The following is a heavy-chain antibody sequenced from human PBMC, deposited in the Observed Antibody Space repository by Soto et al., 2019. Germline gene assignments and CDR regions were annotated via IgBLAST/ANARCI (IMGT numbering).Heavy chain of an antibody. Sequence: SETLSLTCTVSGGSISSYYWSWIRQPPGKGLEWIGYIYYSGSTNYNPSLKSRVTISVDTSKNQFSLKLSSVTAADTAVYYCARGMTASHYYYGMDVWGQGTTVTVSS. V-gene: IGHV4-59*01. D-gene: IGHD2-21*02. CDR1: GGSISSYY. J-gene: IGHJ6*02. CDR3: ARGMTASHYYYGMDV. CDR2: IYYSGST.